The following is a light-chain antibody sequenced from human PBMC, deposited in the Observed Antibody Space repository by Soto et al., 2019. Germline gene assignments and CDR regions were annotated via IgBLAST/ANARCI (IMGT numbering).Light chain of an antibody. J-gene: IGKJ4*01. Sequence: ETVLTQSPSTLSVSPGERATLSCRASQSVGIKLAWYQKKPGQAPRLLMFDASTRATGIPARFSGSGSGTEFTLTISSLQSEDFAVYYCQQFAGWPLTFGGGTEVEIK. CDR3: QQFAGWPLT. V-gene: IGKV3-15*01. CDR2: DAS. CDR1: QSVGIK.